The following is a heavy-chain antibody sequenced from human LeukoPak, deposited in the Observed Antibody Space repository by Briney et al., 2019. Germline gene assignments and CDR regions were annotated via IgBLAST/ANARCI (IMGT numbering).Heavy chain of an antibody. D-gene: IGHD2-2*01. Sequence: PSETLSLTCAVYGGSFSGYYWSWIRQPPGKGLEWIGEINHSGSTNYNPSLKSRVTISVDTSKNQFSLKLSSVTAADTAVYYCATVGDCSSTSCYWFDPWAREPWSPSPQ. CDR3: ATVGDCSSTSCYWFDP. V-gene: IGHV4-34*01. CDR2: INHSGST. CDR1: GGSFSGYY. J-gene: IGHJ5*02.